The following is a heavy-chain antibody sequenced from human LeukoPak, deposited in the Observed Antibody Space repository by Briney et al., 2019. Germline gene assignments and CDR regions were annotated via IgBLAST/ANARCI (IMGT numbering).Heavy chain of an antibody. CDR2: ISSTSIYI. V-gene: IGHV3-21*01. J-gene: IGHJ6*04. D-gene: IGHD3-10*02. CDR3: AELGITMIGGV. CDR1: GFTFSRYS. Sequence: GGSLRLSCAASGFTFSRYSMNWVRQAPGKGLEWVSSISSTSIYIYYADSVKGRFTISRDNAKNSLYLQMNSLRAEDTAVYYCAELGITMIGGVWGKGTTVTISS.